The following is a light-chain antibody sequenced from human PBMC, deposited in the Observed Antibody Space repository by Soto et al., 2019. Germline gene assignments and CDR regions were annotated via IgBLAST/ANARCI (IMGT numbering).Light chain of an antibody. CDR3: QQYNSYRT. Sequence: DIQMTPSPSSVSASVGDRVTITCRASQGISSWLAWYQLKPGKAPKLLIHDASTLESGVPSRFSGSGSGTEFILTISSLQPDDFATYYCQQYNSYRTFGQGTKVDIK. V-gene: IGKV1-5*01. J-gene: IGKJ1*01. CDR1: QGISSW. CDR2: DAS.